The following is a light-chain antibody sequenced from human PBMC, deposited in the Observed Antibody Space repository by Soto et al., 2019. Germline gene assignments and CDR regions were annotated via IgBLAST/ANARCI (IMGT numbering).Light chain of an antibody. CDR1: QGMSSW. J-gene: IGKJ2*01. Sequence: DIQMTQSPSSVAASVGDRVTITCRASQGMSSWLAWYQQKPGKDHKLLIYAASSLQSGVPARFSGSGCGPDFTLTISSLQPEDFASYYCQQANSFPPTFGQGTKLEIK. CDR3: QQANSFPPT. CDR2: AAS. V-gene: IGKV1-12*01.